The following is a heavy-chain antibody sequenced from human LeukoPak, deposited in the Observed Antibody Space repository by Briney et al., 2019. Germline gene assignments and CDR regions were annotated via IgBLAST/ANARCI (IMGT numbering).Heavy chain of an antibody. Sequence: SETLSLTCTVSGASISPNYWSWFRQPPGKGLEWIGYIYYSGSTSYNPSLKSRVTISLDTSKNRFSLKLSSVTAADTAVYYCARGHYGPGIGTYPNWGQGTLVTVSA. CDR2: IYYSGST. CDR3: ARGHYGPGIGTYPN. D-gene: IGHD3-10*01. V-gene: IGHV4-59*12. CDR1: GASISPNY. J-gene: IGHJ4*02.